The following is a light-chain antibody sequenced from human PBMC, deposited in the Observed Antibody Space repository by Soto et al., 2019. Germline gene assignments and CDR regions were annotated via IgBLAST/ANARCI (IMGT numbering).Light chain of an antibody. CDR1: QSISSY. J-gene: IGKJ1*01. CDR3: QQSYSTPQT. CDR2: AAS. Sequence: DIQMTQSPSSLSASVGDRVTITCRASQSISSYLNWYQQKTGKDPKLLIYAASSLQSGVPSRFSGSGPGTAFTLTISSLQTEDFATYYCQQSYSTPQTFGPGTKVDI. V-gene: IGKV1-39*01.